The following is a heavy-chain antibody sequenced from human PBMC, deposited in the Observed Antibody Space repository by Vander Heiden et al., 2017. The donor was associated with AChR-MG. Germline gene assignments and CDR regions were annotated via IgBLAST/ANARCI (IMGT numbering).Heavy chain of an antibody. CDR1: GGSISSYY. CDR2: IYYSGST. J-gene: IGHJ4*02. Sequence: QVQLQESGPGLVKPSETLSLTCTVSGGSISSYYWSWIRQPPGKGLEWIGYIYYSGSTNYNPSLKSRVTISVDTSKNQFSLKLSSVTAADTAVYYCASLPEPSSSSGIDYWGQGTLGHRLL. D-gene: IGHD6-6*01. CDR3: ASLPEPSSSSGIDY. V-gene: IGHV4-59*01.